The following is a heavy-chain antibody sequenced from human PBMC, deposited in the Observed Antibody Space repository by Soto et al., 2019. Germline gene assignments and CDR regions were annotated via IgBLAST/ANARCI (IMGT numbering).Heavy chain of an antibody. CDR3: ARVLVHRFLEWYAYYYMDV. Sequence: SETLSLTCAVYGGSFSGYYWSWIRQPPGKGLEWIGEINHSGSTNYNPSLKSRVTISVDTSKNQFSLKLSSVTAADTAVYYCARVLVHRFLEWYAYYYMDVWGKGTTVTVSS. CDR2: INHSGST. D-gene: IGHD3-3*01. J-gene: IGHJ6*03. V-gene: IGHV4-34*01. CDR1: GGSFSGYY.